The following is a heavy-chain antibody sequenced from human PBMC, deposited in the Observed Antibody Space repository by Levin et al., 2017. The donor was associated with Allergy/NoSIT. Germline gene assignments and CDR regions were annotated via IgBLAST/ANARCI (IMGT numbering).Heavy chain of an antibody. V-gene: IGHV4-34*01. CDR2: INHSGST. CDR1: GGSFSGYY. J-gene: IGHJ4*02. Sequence: SQTLSLTCAVYGGSFSGYYWSWIRQPPGKGLEWIGEINHSGSTNYNPSLKSRVTISVDTSKNQFSLKLSSVTAADTAVYYCARVALRYFDWLFPRRLFDYWGQGTLVTVSS. CDR3: ARVALRYFDWLFPRRLFDY. D-gene: IGHD3-9*01.